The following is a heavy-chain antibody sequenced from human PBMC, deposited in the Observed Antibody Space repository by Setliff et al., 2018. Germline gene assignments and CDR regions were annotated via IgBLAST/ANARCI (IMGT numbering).Heavy chain of an antibody. V-gene: IGHV4-4*07. J-gene: IGHJ5*02. CDR3: ARVLNWFDP. D-gene: IGHD1-26*01. Sequence: SETLSLTCAVSGYSISSDYYWGWIRQPAGKGLEWIGRIYTSGSTNYNPSLKSRVTISVDTSKNQFSLKLSSVTAADTAVYYCARVLNWFDPWGQGTLVTVSS. CDR2: IYTSGST. CDR1: GYSISSDYY.